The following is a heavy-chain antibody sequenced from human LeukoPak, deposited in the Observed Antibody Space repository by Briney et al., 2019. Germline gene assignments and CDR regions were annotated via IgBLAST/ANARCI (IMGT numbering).Heavy chain of an antibody. CDR3: ARAPIVVVPAAGTGWFDP. J-gene: IGHJ5*02. CDR1: GGSFSGYH. D-gene: IGHD2-2*01. V-gene: IGHV4-34*01. CDR2: INHSGST. Sequence: SETLSLTCAVYGGSFSGYHWSWIRQPPGKGLEWIGEINHSGSTNYSPSLKSRVTISVDTSKNQFSLKLSSVTAADTAVYYCARAPIVVVPAAGTGWFDPWGQGTLVTVSS.